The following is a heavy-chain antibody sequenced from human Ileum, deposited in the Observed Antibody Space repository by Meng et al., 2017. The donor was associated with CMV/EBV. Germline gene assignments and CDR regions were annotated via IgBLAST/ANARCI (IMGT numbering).Heavy chain of an antibody. D-gene: IGHD3-3*01. Sequence: QLQRQDAGPGLVKPSETLSPPGTVSGDSVKYYYWTWIRQPAGKGLEWIGRIASSGTTYLNPSLESRISMSVDKAKNQFSLKLISVTAADTALYFCARGIHDFWSGTYFDYWGQGLLVTVSS. CDR1: GDSVKYYY. CDR2: IASSGTT. V-gene: IGHV4-4*07. J-gene: IGHJ4*02. CDR3: ARGIHDFWSGTYFDY.